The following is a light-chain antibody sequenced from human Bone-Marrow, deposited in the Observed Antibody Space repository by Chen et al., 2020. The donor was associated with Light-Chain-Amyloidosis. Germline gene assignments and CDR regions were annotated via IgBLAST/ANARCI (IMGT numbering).Light chain of an antibody. Sequence: DIQMTQSPSSLSASVGDRVTITCRASQSISNYLNWYQQKPGKAPKLLIYDASSLQSGVPSRFSGSGSGTDFTLTISSLQPEDFATYYCQRSYSIQFSFGPGTKVDIK. CDR1: QSISNY. CDR3: QRSYSIQFS. CDR2: DAS. J-gene: IGKJ3*01. V-gene: IGKV1-39*01.